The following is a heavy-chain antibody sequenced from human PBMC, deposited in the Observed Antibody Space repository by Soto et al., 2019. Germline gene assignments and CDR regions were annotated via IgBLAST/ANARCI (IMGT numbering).Heavy chain of an antibody. V-gene: IGHV5-10-1*01. Sequence: PGESLKISCKGSGYSFTSFWISWVRQMPGKGLEWMGRIDPSDSYTNYSPSFQGHVTISADKSISTAYLQWSSLKASDTAMYYCARLGGFLFGELGENYDMDVWGQGITVTGSS. CDR1: GYSFTSFW. J-gene: IGHJ6*02. CDR3: ARLGGFLFGELGENYDMDV. CDR2: IDPSDSYT. D-gene: IGHD3-10*02.